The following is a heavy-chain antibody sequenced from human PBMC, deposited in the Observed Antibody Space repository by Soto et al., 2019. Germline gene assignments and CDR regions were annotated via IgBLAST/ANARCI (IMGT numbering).Heavy chain of an antibody. J-gene: IGHJ4*02. CDR2: MNPKSGNT. CDR1: GYTFASYD. V-gene: IGHV1-8*01. CDR3: ARHLSLGYCSSTSCSPFDY. D-gene: IGHD2-2*01. Sequence: QVQLVQSGAEVKKPGASVKVSCEASGYTFASYDINWVRQATGQGLEWMGWMNPKSGNTGYAHKVQGRVTMTRNTSISTAYMELSGLISEDTAVYYCARHLSLGYCSSTSCSPFDYWGQGTLVTVSS.